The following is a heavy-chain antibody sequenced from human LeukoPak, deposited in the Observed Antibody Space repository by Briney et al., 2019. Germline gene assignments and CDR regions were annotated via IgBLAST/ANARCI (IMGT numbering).Heavy chain of an antibody. V-gene: IGHV3-23*01. CDR2: ISGSGDST. J-gene: IGHJ6*02. D-gene: IGHD2-2*01. CDR3: AKAGTLYCSSTSCSASYYGMDV. Sequence: GGSLRLSCAASGFTFSSYAMSWVRQAPGKGLEWVSAISGSGDSTYYGDSVKGRFTISRDNAKNSLYLQMNSLRAEDTALYYCAKAGTLYCSSTSCSASYYGMDVWGQGTTVTVSS. CDR1: GFTFSSYA.